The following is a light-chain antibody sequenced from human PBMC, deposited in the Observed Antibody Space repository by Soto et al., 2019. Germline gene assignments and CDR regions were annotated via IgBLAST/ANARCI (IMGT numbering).Light chain of an antibody. CDR3: QQSYSTEVT. J-gene: IGKJ3*01. CDR2: AAS. V-gene: IGKV1-39*01. Sequence: DIQMTQSPSSLSACVGDRVTITCRAGQSISRYLNWCQQKPGKAPKLLIYAASSLQSGVPSRFSGSGSGTDFTLTISSLQPEDFATYYCQQSYSTEVTFGPGTKVDIK. CDR1: QSISRY.